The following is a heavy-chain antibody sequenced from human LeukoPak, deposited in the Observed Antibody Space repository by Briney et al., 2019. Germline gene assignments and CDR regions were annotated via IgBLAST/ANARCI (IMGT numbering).Heavy chain of an antibody. CDR3: VKDARRTIGWYFFDY. Sequence: GGSLRLSCAASGVAFSSKAMGWVRQAPGKGLEWVSVISDSGSITYHADSVKGRFTISRDNSKNTLFLQMISLRAEDTAVYYFVKDARRTIGWYFFDYWGQGTLVTVSS. D-gene: IGHD6-19*01. J-gene: IGHJ4*02. CDR2: ISDSGSIT. CDR1: GVAFSSKA. V-gene: IGHV3-23*01.